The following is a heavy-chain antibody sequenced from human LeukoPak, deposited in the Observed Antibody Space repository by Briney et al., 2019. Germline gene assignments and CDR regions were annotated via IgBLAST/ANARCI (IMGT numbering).Heavy chain of an antibody. CDR2: IYGSGTT. Sequence: SETLSLTCTVSSGSITSYYWSWIRQPPGKGLEWIGSIYGSGTTYYDPPLRSRVSISADTSKNHFSLELSSVTAADTAVYYCASVGGGSPYWGQGTLVTVSS. J-gene: IGHJ4*02. CDR1: SGSITSYY. V-gene: IGHV4-59*08. D-gene: IGHD3-16*01. CDR3: ASVGGGSPY.